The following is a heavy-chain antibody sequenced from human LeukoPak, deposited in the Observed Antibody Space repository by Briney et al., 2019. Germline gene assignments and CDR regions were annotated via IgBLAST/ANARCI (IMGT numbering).Heavy chain of an antibody. CDR1: GYSISSTYY. D-gene: IGHD1-1*01. J-gene: IGHJ4*02. CDR2: ISHSGNT. V-gene: IGHV4-38-2*02. Sequence: SETLSLTCTVSGYSISSTYYGAWIRQPPGKGLEWIATISHSGNTYYTPSLESGLTISLDTSKKHFSLRLSSVTAADTAVYYCARVNAPVATFDYWGLGTLVAVSS. CDR3: ARVNAPVATFDY.